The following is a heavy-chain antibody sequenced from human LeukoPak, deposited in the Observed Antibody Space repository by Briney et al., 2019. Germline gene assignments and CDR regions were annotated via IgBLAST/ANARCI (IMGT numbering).Heavy chain of an antibody. CDR2: IYYSGST. CDR3: ASTDDYVWGSYLDY. V-gene: IGHV4-39*07. D-gene: IGHD3-16*02. CDR1: GGSICSSSYY. Sequence: SETLSLTCTVSGGSICSSSYYWGWIRQPPGKGLEWIGSIYYSGSTYYNPSLKSRVTISVDTSKNQFSLKLSSVTAADTAVYYCASTDDYVWGSYLDYWGQGTLVTVSS. J-gene: IGHJ4*02.